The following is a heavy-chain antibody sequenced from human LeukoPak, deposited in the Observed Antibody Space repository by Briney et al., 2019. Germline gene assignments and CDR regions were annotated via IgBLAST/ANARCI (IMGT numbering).Heavy chain of an antibody. Sequence: ASVKVSCKASGYTLISYAISWVRQAPGQGLEWMGWITAYNGYTTYAQKLQGRVTMTTDTSTNTAYMELRSLKSDDTAVYYCARTLSGHYDVLTGYEFGYFDYWGQGTLVTVSS. CDR1: GYTLISYA. D-gene: IGHD3-9*01. CDR2: ITAYNGYT. CDR3: ARTLSGHYDVLTGYEFGYFDY. J-gene: IGHJ4*02. V-gene: IGHV1-18*01.